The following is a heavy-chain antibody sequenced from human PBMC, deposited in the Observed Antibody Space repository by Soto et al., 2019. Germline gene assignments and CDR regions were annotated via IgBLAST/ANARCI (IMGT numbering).Heavy chain of an antibody. CDR3: SRRGYSSSWYYYYYYGIDV. D-gene: IGHD6-13*01. Sequence: QVQLVQSGAEVKKPGASVKVSCKASGYTFTSYDINWVRQATGQGLEWMGWMNPNSGNTGYAQKFQGRVTMTRHTSISTAYMELSSLRSEDTAVYYCSRRGYSSSWYYYYYYGIDVWGQGTTVTGSS. CDR2: MNPNSGNT. V-gene: IGHV1-8*01. J-gene: IGHJ6*02. CDR1: GYTFTSYD.